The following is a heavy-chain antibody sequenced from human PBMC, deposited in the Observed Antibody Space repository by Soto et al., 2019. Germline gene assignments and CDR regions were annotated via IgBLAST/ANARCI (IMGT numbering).Heavy chain of an antibody. Sequence: ASVKVSCKASGYTFTRSGISWVRQAPGQGLEWMGWISTYNGDTNYAQTFQGRVTMTEDTSTDTAYMELSSLRSEDTAVYYCATARPVQLEGSYYYYYGMDVWGQGTTVTVSS. D-gene: IGHD1-1*01. CDR3: ATARPVQLEGSYYYYYGMDV. J-gene: IGHJ6*02. V-gene: IGHV1-18*01. CDR2: ISTYNGDT. CDR1: GYTFTRSG.